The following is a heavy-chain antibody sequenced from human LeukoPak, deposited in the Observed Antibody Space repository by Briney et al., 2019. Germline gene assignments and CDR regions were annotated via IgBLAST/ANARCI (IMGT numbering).Heavy chain of an antibody. CDR2: INPNSGGT. CDR1: GYTFTGYY. J-gene: IGHJ3*02. CDR3: ARVTAILLWFGESEKGAFDI. V-gene: IGHV1-2*02. Sequence: ASVKVSCKASGYTFTGYYMHWVRQVPGQGLEWMGWINPNSGGTNYAQKFQGRVTMTRDTSISTAYMELSRLRSDDTAVYYCARVTAILLWFGESEKGAFDIWGQGTMVTVFS. D-gene: IGHD3-10*01.